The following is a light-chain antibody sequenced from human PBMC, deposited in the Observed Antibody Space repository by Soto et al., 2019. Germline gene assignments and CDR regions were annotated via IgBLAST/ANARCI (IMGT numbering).Light chain of an antibody. J-gene: IGKJ1*01. Sequence: EIVLTHSPGTLPLSPGERATLSCMSSQSVSSSYLAWYQQKPGQAPRLLIYDVSSRATGIPDRFSGSGSGTDFTLTISRLETEDFAVYYCQQYGSSPSFGQGTKVEIK. CDR2: DVS. CDR1: QSVSSSY. V-gene: IGKV3-20*01. CDR3: QQYGSSPS.